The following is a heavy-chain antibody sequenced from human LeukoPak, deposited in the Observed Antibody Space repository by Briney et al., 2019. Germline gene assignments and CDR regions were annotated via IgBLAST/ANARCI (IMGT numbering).Heavy chain of an antibody. J-gene: IGHJ5*02. D-gene: IGHD2-2*01. V-gene: IGHV3-21*04. CDR1: GFTFSSYA. CDR2: ISSSSSYI. Sequence: GGSLRLSCAASGFTFSSYAMSWVRQAPGKGLEWVSSISSSSSYIYYADSVKGRFTISRDNAKNSLYLQMNSLRAEDTAVYYCARGAVPAAGDWFDPWGQGTLVTVSS. CDR3: ARGAVPAAGDWFDP.